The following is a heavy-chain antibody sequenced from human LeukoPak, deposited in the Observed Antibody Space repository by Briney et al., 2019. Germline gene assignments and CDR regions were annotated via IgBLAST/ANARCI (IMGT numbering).Heavy chain of an antibody. D-gene: IGHD3-10*01. CDR1: GFTVSSNY. CDR2: IYKNVIT. V-gene: IGHV3-53*01. J-gene: IGHJ6*03. Sequence: PGGSLRLSCAASGFTVSSNYMTWVRQAPGKGLEWVSVIYKNVITYYADTVKGRFTISRDNSKNTLYLQMNSLRADDTAVYYCARSLRVRGVPDYMDVWGKGTTVTISS. CDR3: ARSLRVRGVPDYMDV.